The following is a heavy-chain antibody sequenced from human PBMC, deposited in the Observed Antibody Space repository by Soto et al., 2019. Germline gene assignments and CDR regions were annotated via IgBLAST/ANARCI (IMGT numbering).Heavy chain of an antibody. CDR3: ARWYSSGWYNNWFDP. CDR2: IYYSGST. V-gene: IGHV4-59*08. D-gene: IGHD6-19*01. J-gene: IGHJ5*02. CDR1: GGSISSYY. Sequence: SETLSLTCTVSGGSISSYYWSWIRQPPGKGLEWIGYIYYSGSTNYNPSLKSRVTISVDTSKNQFSLKLSSVTAADTAVYYCARWYSSGWYNNWFDPWGQGTLVTVSS.